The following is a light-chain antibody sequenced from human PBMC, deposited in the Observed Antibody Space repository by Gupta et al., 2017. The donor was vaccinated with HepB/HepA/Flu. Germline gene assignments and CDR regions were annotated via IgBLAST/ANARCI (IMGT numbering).Light chain of an antibody. V-gene: IGLV3-21*03. CDR1: NIGTKS. CDR2: EDT. CDR3: QGWDTRTDHPVV. Sequence: SSILTQPPSVSVAPGRTARITCGGNNIGTKSVHWYQQRPGQAPLVVIYEDTNRPSGIPERISGSNSGNTATLTISRVEAGDEADYYCQGWDTRTDHPVVFGGGTKLTV. J-gene: IGLJ2*01.